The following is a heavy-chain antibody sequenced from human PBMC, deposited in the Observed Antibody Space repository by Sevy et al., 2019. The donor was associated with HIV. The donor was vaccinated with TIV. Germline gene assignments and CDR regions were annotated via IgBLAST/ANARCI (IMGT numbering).Heavy chain of an antibody. J-gene: IGHJ4*02. V-gene: IGHV3-30-3*01. D-gene: IGHD6-6*01. CDR2: ISYDGSNK. CDR1: GFTFSSYA. CDR3: AREERIAGRGGWAYYFDY. Sequence: GGSLRLSCAASGFTFSSYAMHWVRQAPGKGLEWVAVISYDGSNKYYADSVKGRFTISRDNSKNTLYLQMNSLRAEDTAVYYCAREERIAGRGGWAYYFDYWGQGTLVTVSS.